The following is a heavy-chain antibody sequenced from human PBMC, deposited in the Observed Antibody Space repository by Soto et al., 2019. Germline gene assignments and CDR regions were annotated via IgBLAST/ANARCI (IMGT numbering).Heavy chain of an antibody. CDR3: AKDLDYSNYETNSFDY. J-gene: IGHJ4*02. D-gene: IGHD4-4*01. CDR1: GFTFSSYA. V-gene: IGHV3-23*01. CDR2: ISGSGGST. Sequence: PGGSLRLSCAASGFTFSSYAMSWVRQAPGKGLEWVSAISGSGGSTYYADSVKGRFTISRDNSKNTLYLQMNSLRAEDTAVYYCAKDLDYSNYETNSFDYWGQGTLVTVSS.